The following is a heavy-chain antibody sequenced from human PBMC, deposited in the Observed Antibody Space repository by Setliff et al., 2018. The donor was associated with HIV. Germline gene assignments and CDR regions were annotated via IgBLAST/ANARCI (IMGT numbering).Heavy chain of an antibody. CDR3: ARQGGYCSSTSCENWFDP. CDR2: IYPGDSYS. V-gene: IGHV5-51*01. CDR1: GYSFTSYW. Sequence: GESLKISCKGSGYSFTSYWIGWVRQMPGKGLEWMGVIYPGDSYSTYSPSFQGQITISADKSINTAYLQWSSLKASDTAMYYCARQGGYCSSTSCENWFDPWGQGTLVTVSS. D-gene: IGHD2-2*01. J-gene: IGHJ5*02.